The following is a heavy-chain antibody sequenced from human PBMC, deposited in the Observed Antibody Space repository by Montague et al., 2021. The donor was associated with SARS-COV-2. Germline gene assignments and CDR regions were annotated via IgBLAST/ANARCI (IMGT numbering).Heavy chain of an antibody. D-gene: IGHD2-15*01. Sequence: SETLSLTCTVSGDSISNYYWSWIRQPPGKGLEWIGYIYYSGSTNYNPSLKSRVTISVDTSKNQFSLKLSSVTAADTAVYYCAREAPGRCSGGSCSLDNWFDPWGQGTLVTVSS. CDR3: AREAPGRCSGGSCSLDNWFDP. V-gene: IGHV4-59*12. CDR2: IYYSGST. J-gene: IGHJ5*02. CDR1: GDSISNYY.